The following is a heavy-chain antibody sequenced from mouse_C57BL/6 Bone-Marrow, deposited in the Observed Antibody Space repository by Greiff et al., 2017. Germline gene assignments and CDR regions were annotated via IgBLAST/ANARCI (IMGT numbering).Heavy chain of an antibody. D-gene: IGHD1-1*01. CDR3: ARQGFYYDSPYAMDY. CDR1: GFTFSDYG. CDR2: ISNLAYSI. Sequence: EVQVVESGGGLVQPGGSLKLSCAASGFTFSDYGMAWVRQAPRKGPEWVAFISNLAYSIYYADTVTGRFTISRENAKNTLYLEMSSLRSEDTAMYYCARQGFYYDSPYAMDYWGQGTSVTVSS. J-gene: IGHJ4*01. V-gene: IGHV5-15*01.